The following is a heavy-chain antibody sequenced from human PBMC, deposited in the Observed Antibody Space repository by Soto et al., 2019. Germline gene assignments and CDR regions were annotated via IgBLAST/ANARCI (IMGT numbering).Heavy chain of an antibody. D-gene: IGHD3-10*01. CDR1: GGSISSGGYY. Sequence: SETLALTCTVSGGSISSGGYYWGWIRQHPGKGLEWIGYIYYSGSTYYNPSLKSRVTISVDTSKNQFSLKLSSVTAADTAVYYCARGGEGIMVRGVMGYYYYGMDVWGQGTTVTVSS. J-gene: IGHJ6*02. CDR2: IYYSGST. CDR3: ARGGEGIMVRGVMGYYYYGMDV. V-gene: IGHV4-31*03.